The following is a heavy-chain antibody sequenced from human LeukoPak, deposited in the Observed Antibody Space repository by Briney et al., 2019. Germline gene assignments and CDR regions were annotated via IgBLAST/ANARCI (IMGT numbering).Heavy chain of an antibody. V-gene: IGHV3-23*01. CDR1: GFTFSSYA. CDR3: ATELTMVRGVISDY. D-gene: IGHD3-10*01. J-gene: IGHJ4*02. Sequence: GGSLRLSCAASGFTFSSYAMSWVRQAPGKGLEWVSAISGSGGSTYYADSVKGGFTISRDNSKNTLYLQMNSLRAEDTAVYYCATELTMVRGVISDYWGQGTLVTVSS. CDR2: ISGSGGST.